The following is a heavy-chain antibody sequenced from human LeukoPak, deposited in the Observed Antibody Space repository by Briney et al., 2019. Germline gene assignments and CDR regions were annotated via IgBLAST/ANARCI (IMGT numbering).Heavy chain of an antibody. V-gene: IGHV3-23*01. Sequence: QTGGSLRLSCAASGFTFSSYGMSWVRQAPGKGLEWVSAISGSGGSTYYADSVKGRFTISRDNSKNTLYLQMNSLRAEDTAAYYCARNILTGYYMGDWGQGTLVTVSS. CDR3: ARNILTGYYMGD. CDR1: GFTFSSYG. J-gene: IGHJ4*02. D-gene: IGHD3-9*01. CDR2: ISGSGGST.